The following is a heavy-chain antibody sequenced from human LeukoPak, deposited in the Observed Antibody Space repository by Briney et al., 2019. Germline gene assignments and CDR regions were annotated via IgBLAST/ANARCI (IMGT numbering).Heavy chain of an antibody. J-gene: IGHJ3*02. D-gene: IGHD4-17*01. CDR1: GFTFSSYG. V-gene: IGHV3-30*18. CDR2: ISYDGSNK. CDR3: AKGRVNYGDSLAFDI. Sequence: PGGSLRLSCAASGFTFSSYGTHWVRQAPGKGLEWVAVISYDGSNKYYADSVKGRFTISRDNSKNTLYLQMNSLRAEDTAVYYCAKGRVNYGDSLAFDIWGQGTMVTVSS.